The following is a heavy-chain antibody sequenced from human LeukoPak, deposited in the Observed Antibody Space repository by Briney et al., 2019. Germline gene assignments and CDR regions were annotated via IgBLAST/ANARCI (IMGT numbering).Heavy chain of an antibody. Sequence: SETLSLTCTASGGSFSSYYWSWIRQPPGKGLEWIWYIYTSGSTKYHPSLKNRVTISVDTTTNQFSLKLSSVTAADTAVYYCASSSQYQLLSRVFDIWGQGTMVTVSS. CDR1: GGSFSSYY. CDR3: ASSSQYQLLSRVFDI. J-gene: IGHJ3*02. D-gene: IGHD2-2*01. V-gene: IGHV4-4*09. CDR2: IYTSGST.